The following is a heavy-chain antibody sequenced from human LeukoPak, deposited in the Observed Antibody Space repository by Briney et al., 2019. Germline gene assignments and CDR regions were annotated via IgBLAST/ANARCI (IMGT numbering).Heavy chain of an antibody. CDR3: ARDALGGRTKFDS. J-gene: IGHJ4*02. D-gene: IGHD3-16*01. Sequence: QPGGSLRLSCVASGFTFSSHWMHWVRQVPGKGLMWVSRIKGDGSRIHYADSVKDRFTISRDNAKNTLYLQMNSLRGDDTAIYYCARDALGGRTKFDSWGQGSLVTVSS. V-gene: IGHV3-74*01. CDR1: GFTFSSHW. CDR2: IKGDGSRI.